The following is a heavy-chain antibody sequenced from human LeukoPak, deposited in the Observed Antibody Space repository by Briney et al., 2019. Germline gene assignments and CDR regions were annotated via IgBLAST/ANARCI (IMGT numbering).Heavy chain of an antibody. D-gene: IGHD3-9*01. V-gene: IGHV4-59*01. CDR3: ASSRNDILTGYNPYAFDI. CDR2: IYYSGST. Sequence: KSSETLSLTCTVSGGSISSYYWSWIRQPPGKGLEWIGYIYYSGSTNYNPSLKSRVTISVDTSKNQFSLKLSSVTAADTAVYYCASSRNDILTGYNPYAFDIWGRGTMVTVSS. J-gene: IGHJ3*02. CDR1: GGSISSYY.